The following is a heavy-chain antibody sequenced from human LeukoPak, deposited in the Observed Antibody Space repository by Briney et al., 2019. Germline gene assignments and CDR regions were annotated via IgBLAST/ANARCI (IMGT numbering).Heavy chain of an antibody. CDR3: ARAGAPYGSGNYYNSDV. CDR2: IHHSGGA. Sequence: PSETLSLTCTVSGASISSYYWSWIRQPPGKGLEWIAYIHHSGGANYNPSLKSRVTISVDTSKNQFSLTLSSVTAADTALYYCARAGAPYGSGNYYNSDVWGQGTTVTVSS. CDR1: GASISSYY. J-gene: IGHJ6*02. V-gene: IGHV4-59*01. D-gene: IGHD3-10*01.